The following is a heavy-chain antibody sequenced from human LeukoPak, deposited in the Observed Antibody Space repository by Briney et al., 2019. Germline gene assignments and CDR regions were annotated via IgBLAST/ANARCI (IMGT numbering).Heavy chain of an antibody. CDR3: ATYYGSGSRSAFDI. V-gene: IGHV2-5*02. J-gene: IGHJ3*02. D-gene: IGHD3-10*01. CDR1: GFSLSTSGVG. CDR2: IYWDDDK. Sequence: SGPTLVNPTQTLTLTCTFSGFSLSTSGVGVGWIRQPPGKALEWLALIYWDDDKRYSPSLKSRLTITKDTSKNQVVLTMTNMDPVDTATYYCATYYGSGSRSAFDIWGQGTMVTVSS.